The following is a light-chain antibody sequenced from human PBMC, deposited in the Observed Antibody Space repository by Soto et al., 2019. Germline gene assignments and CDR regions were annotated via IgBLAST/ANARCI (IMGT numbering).Light chain of an antibody. CDR1: NVGRHE. Sequence: SVVTQPPSVSGTPGQGVIISCSNVGRHEVSWYQQVPGMAPKLLIHTTSQRPSGVPDRFSASKSGTSASLAIRGLQSDDEADYFCSSWDDSLSGVVFGRGTQLTVL. J-gene: IGLJ7*01. V-gene: IGLV1-44*01. CDR2: TTS. CDR3: SSWDDSLSGVV.